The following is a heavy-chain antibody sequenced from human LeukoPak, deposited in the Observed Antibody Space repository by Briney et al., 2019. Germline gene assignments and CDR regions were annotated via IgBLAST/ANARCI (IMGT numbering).Heavy chain of an antibody. D-gene: IGHD4-17*01. CDR2: IKSKTDGGTT. CDR1: GFTFSNAW. V-gene: IGHV3-15*01. CDR3: TTDLLLSSVTTLDIDY. J-gene: IGHJ4*02. Sequence: GGSLRLSCAASGFTFSNAWMSWVRQAPGKGLEWVGRIKSKTDGGTTDYAAPVKGRFTISRDDSKNTLYLQMNSLKTEDTAVYYCTTDLLLSSVTTLDIDYWGQGTLVTVSS.